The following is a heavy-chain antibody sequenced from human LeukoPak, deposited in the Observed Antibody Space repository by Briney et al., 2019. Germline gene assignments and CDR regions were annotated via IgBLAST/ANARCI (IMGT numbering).Heavy chain of an antibody. CDR3: ARHGDYGDYPLQY. V-gene: IGHV4-59*08. CDR1: AGSINGYY. Sequence: PSETLSLTCTVSAGSINGYYWSWFRHPPGKGLEWIAYIYYTGTTNYNPSLKSRVTISLDTSKNGLSLRLTSVTAADMAVYYCARHGDYGDYPLQYWGQGTLVAVSS. D-gene: IGHD4-17*01. J-gene: IGHJ4*02. CDR2: IYYTGTT.